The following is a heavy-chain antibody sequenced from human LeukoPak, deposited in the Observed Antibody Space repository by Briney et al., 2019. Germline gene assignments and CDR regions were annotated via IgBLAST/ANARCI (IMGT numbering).Heavy chain of an antibody. Sequence: GGSLRLSCAASGFTFSSYEMNWVRQAPGKGLEWVSYISSSGSTIYYADSVKGRFTISRDNAKNSLYLQMNSLSAEDTAVYYCARDGWGGYDWDYGMDVWGQGTTVTVSS. CDR3: ARDGWGGYDWDYGMDV. J-gene: IGHJ6*02. V-gene: IGHV3-48*03. CDR2: ISSSGSTI. CDR1: GFTFSSYE. D-gene: IGHD5-12*01.